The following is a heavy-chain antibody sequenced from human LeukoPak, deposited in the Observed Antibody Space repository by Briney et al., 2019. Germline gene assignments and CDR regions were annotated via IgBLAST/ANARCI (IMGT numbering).Heavy chain of an antibody. V-gene: IGHV3-23*01. Sequence: GGSLRLSCAASGFTFSSYAMSWVRQAPGKGLEWVSAISGSGGSTYYADSVKGRFTISRDNSKNTLYLQMNSLRAEDTAVYYCAKGSLLWFGELFPVAFDIWGQGTMVTVSS. J-gene: IGHJ3*02. CDR1: GFTFSSYA. CDR3: AKGSLLWFGELFPVAFDI. D-gene: IGHD3-10*01. CDR2: ISGSGGST.